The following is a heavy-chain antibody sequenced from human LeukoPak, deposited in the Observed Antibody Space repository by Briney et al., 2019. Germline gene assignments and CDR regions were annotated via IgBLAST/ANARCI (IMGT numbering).Heavy chain of an antibody. CDR2: ISGSGGGT. D-gene: IGHD3-10*01. V-gene: IGHV3-23*01. J-gene: IGHJ4*02. CDR3: AKSYAPNAISMIRVFDY. CDR1: GFTFSNCA. Sequence: GGSLRLSCAASGFTFSNCAMSWVRQAPGKGLEWVSAISGSGGGTCYADSVKGRFTISRDNSENTLYLQMNSLRAEDTAVYYCAKSYAPNAISMIRVFDYWGQGTLVTVSS.